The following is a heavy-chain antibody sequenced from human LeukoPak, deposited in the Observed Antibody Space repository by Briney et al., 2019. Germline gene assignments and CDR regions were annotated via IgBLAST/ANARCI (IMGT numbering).Heavy chain of an antibody. CDR3: ARDLTYYYDSSVYQFGY. Sequence: PGGYLRLSCAASAFTFSNYAMSWVRQAPGKGLEWVSAISGSGGSTYYAYSVKGRFTISRDNSKNTLYLQMNSQRAEDTAVYYLARDLTYYYDSSVYQFGYWGREPLVTVSS. J-gene: IGHJ4*02. D-gene: IGHD3-22*01. CDR2: ISGSGGST. CDR1: AFTFSNYA. V-gene: IGHV3-23*01.